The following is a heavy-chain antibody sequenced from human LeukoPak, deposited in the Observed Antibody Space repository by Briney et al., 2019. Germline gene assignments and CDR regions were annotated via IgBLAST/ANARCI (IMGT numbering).Heavy chain of an antibody. J-gene: IGHJ4*02. CDR1: GFTFNDYA. D-gene: IGHD2-21*01. Sequence: PGGSLRLSCAASGFTFNDYAMYWVRQAPGKGLEWVTLISYDGYDKSYADSVKSLFTISRDNSRNTLYLQMDSLRSEDTAVYYCARDFFPIVDSTWYEIGYWGQGTLVTVSS. V-gene: IGHV3-30-3*01. CDR3: ARDFFPIVDSTWYEIGY. CDR2: ISYDGYDK.